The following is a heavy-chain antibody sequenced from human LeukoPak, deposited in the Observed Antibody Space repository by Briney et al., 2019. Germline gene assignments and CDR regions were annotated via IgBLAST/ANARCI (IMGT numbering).Heavy chain of an antibody. Sequence: SQTLSLTCTVSGGSISSYYWSWIRQPPGKGLEWIGYIYYSGSTNYNPSLKSRVTISVDTSKNQFSLKLNSVTAADTAVYYCAARYSGSFRKGIGEFDYWGQGTLVTVSS. CDR3: AARYSGSFRKGIGEFDY. J-gene: IGHJ4*02. CDR2: IYYSGST. V-gene: IGHV4-59*01. D-gene: IGHD1-26*01. CDR1: GGSISSYY.